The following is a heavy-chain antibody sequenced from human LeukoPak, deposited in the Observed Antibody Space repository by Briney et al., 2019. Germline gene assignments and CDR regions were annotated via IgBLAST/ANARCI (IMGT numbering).Heavy chain of an antibody. CDR3: AKDPFGIYYDSSGYWHY. D-gene: IGHD3-22*01. CDR1: GFTFSSYG. CDR2: ISYDGSNK. J-gene: IGHJ4*02. V-gene: IGHV3-30*18. Sequence: PGGSLRLSCAASGFTFSSYGMHWVRQAPGKGLEWVAVISYDGSNKYYADSVKGRFTISRDNSKNTLYLQMSGLRAEDTAVYYCAKDPFGIYYDSSGYWHYWGQGTLVTVSS.